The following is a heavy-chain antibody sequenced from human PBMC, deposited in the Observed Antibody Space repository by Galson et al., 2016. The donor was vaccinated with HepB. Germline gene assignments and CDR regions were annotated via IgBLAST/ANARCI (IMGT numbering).Heavy chain of an antibody. CDR3: ARVPKTGDYFDP. V-gene: IGHV4-4*07. CDR1: GGSIDNYY. CDR2: IYSTGRT. D-gene: IGHD7-27*01. Sequence: SETLSLTCTVSGGSIDNYYWSWIRQPPGKELQYIGRIYSTGRTDYNPSLKGRVTISVDTSKTQFSLKLTSMTAADTAVYYCARVPKTGDYFDPWGRGTLVTVSS. J-gene: IGHJ5*02.